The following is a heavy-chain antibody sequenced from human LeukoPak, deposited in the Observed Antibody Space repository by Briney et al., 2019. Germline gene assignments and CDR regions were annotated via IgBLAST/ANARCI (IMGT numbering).Heavy chain of an antibody. J-gene: IGHJ4*02. CDR1: GFTFSSSD. CDR3: AKAYSGSCYGMGLDC. V-gene: IGHV3-30*02. Sequence: PGGSLRLSCAASGFTFSSSDMHWVRQAPGKGLEWVAFIRYDGSNKYYADSVKGRFTISRDNSKNTLYLQMNSLRDEDTAVYYCAKAYSGSCYGMGLDCWGQGTLVTVSS. CDR2: IRYDGSNK. D-gene: IGHD1-26*01.